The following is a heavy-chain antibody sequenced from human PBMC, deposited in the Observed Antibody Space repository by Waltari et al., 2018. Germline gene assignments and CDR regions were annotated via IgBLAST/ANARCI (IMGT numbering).Heavy chain of an antibody. CDR3: ARGGPSYYYGSSGYSYIY. Sequence: QVQLVQSGAEVKKPGSSVKVSCTASGGTFSSYAISWVRQAPGQVLEWMGGLIPIFGTANYAQKVQGRVKINADESTSTTYMELSSLRSEDPAVYYCARGGPSYYYGSSGYSYIYRGQGTLVTVSS. CDR2: LIPIFGTA. J-gene: IGHJ4*02. D-gene: IGHD3-22*01. CDR1: GGTFSSYA. V-gene: IGHV1-69*13.